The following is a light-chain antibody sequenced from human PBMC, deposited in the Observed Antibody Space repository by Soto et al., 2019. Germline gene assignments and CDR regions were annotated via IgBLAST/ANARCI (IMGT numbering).Light chain of an antibody. CDR1: QSISNW. CDR3: QQYNSYST. Sequence: DIRMTQSPSTLSTSVGDRITITCRASQSISNWLAWYQQKPGKAPKLLIYDASSLESGVPSRFSGSGSGTEFTLTISSLQPDDFATYYCQQYNSYSTFGQGTKVEIK. V-gene: IGKV1-5*01. CDR2: DAS. J-gene: IGKJ1*01.